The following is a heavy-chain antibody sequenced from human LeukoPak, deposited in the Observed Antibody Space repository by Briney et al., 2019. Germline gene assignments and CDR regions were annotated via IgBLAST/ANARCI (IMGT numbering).Heavy chain of an antibody. Sequence: PSETLSLTCAVYGGPFSGYYWSWIRQPPGKGLEWIGEINHSGSTNYNPSLKSRVTISVDTSKNQFSLKLSSVTAADTAVYYCANIADGYWGQGTLVTVSS. J-gene: IGHJ4*02. D-gene: IGHD5-12*01. CDR1: GGPFSGYY. CDR2: INHSGST. CDR3: ANIADGY. V-gene: IGHV4-34*01.